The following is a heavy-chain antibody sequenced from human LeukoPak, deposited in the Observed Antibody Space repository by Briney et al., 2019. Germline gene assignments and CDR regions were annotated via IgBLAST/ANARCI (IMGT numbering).Heavy chain of an antibody. CDR2: IWYDGSKK. CDR1: GFAFSNYA. V-gene: IGHV3-33*03. Sequence: GRSLRLSCAASGFAFSNYAMYWVRQAPGKGLEWVAGIWYDGSKKYYVDSMKGRFTISRDNSRNTVYLQMDSLRAEDTVVYYCAKDRNRGYSYGFDYWGQGTLVTVSS. D-gene: IGHD5-12*01. CDR3: AKDRNRGYSYGFDY. J-gene: IGHJ4*02.